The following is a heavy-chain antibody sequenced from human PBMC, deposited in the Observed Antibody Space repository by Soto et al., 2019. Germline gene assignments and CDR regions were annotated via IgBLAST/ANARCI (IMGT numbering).Heavy chain of an antibody. V-gene: IGHV1-69*12. J-gene: IGHJ4*02. CDR3: AREALAPSSPGYFDY. D-gene: IGHD3-3*02. Sequence: QVQLVQSGAEVKKPGSSVKVSCKASGGTFSSYAISWVRQAPGQGLEWMGGIIPIFGTANYAQKFQGRVTITADESRSTAYMELSSLSSEDTAVYYCAREALAPSSPGYFDYWGQGTLVTVSS. CDR2: IIPIFGTA. CDR1: GGTFSSYA.